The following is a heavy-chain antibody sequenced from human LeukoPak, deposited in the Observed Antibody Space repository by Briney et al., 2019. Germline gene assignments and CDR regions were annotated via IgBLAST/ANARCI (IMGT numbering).Heavy chain of an antibody. CDR1: GYTLTEYY. CDR3: ARKTVVVPAAILGWFDP. V-gene: IGHV1-2*02. Sequence: ASVKVSCKASGYTLTEYYIHWVRQAPGQGLEWMGSIIPDSGGTTYQQNFQGRVTMTRDTSISTFYMELSSLRSEDTAVYYCARKTVVVPAAILGWFDPWGQGTLVTVSS. J-gene: IGHJ5*02. CDR2: IIPDSGGT. D-gene: IGHD2-2*01.